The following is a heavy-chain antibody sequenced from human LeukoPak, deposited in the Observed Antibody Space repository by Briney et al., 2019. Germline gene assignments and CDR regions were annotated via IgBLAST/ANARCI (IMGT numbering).Heavy chain of an antibody. CDR3: ARASDSCSGGSCYPDAFDI. J-gene: IGHJ3*02. D-gene: IGHD2-15*01. CDR1: GGSLSSYY. V-gene: IGHV4-4*07. Sequence: SETLSLTCTVSGGSLSSYYWSWIRQPAGKGLEWIGRIYTSESTNYNPSLKSRVTMSVDTSKNQFTLKLTSVTAADTAVYYCARASDSCSGGSCYPDAFDIWGQGTMVTVSS. CDR2: IYTSEST.